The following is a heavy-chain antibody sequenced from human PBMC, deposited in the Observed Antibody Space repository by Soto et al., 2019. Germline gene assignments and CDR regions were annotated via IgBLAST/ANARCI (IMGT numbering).Heavy chain of an antibody. CDR2: ITCSGNNT. CDR3: ATRPDFDY. Sequence: PGGSLRLSCAASGFTFSSYGMHWVRQAPGKGLEWVAGITCSGNNTYYADSVKGRLTISRDSPKNTLYLQMNSLRAEDTAVYYCATRPDFDYWGQGALVTVSS. CDR1: GFTFSSYG. J-gene: IGHJ4*02. V-gene: IGHV3-33*05.